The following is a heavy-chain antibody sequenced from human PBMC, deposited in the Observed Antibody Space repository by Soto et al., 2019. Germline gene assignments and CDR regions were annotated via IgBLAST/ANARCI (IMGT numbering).Heavy chain of an antibody. V-gene: IGHV3-11*01. CDR1: GFTFSDYY. Sequence: GGSLRLSCSASGFTFSDYYMSWIRQAPGKGLEWVSYISSSGSTIYYADSVKGRFTISRDNAKNSLYLQMNSLRAEDTAVYYCARHAGYSSGWANFDYWGQGTLVTVSS. D-gene: IGHD6-19*01. CDR2: ISSSGSTI. J-gene: IGHJ4*02. CDR3: ARHAGYSSGWANFDY.